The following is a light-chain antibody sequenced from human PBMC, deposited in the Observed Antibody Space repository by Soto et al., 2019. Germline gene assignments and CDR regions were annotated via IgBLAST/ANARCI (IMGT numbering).Light chain of an antibody. CDR2: GAS. V-gene: IGKV4-1*01. CDR1: PGVLYSDNKNY. J-gene: IGKJ4*01. Sequence: IVMTQSRDSLAVPLGERATIKRKSSPGVLYSDNKNYLAWYQQKPGRAPSLLMYGASSLQSGVPSRFTGSGSGTEFTLTITSLQPGDFATYYCQQTYTTPLTFGGGTKVDIK. CDR3: QQTYTTPLT.